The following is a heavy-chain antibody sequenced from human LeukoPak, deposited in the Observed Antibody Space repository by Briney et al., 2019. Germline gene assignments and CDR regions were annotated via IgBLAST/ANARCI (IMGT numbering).Heavy chain of an antibody. CDR2: IIPILGVA. J-gene: IGHJ4*02. CDR3: ARDKAYCGGDCYRVFDY. Sequence: SVKVSCKASGGTFSSYAISWVRQAPGQGLEWMGRIIPILGVANYAQKFQGRVTITADKSTSTAYMELSSLRSEDTAVYYCARDKAYCGGDCYRVFDYWGQGTLVTVSS. CDR1: GGTFSSYA. D-gene: IGHD2-21*02. V-gene: IGHV1-69*04.